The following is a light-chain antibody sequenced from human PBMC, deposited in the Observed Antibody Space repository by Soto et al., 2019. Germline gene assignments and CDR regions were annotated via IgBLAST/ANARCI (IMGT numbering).Light chain of an antibody. Sequence: EVGLSQSPGTLSLSPGERATLSCRASQSVSSSYLAWYQQKPGQAPRLLIYGASSRATGIPDRFSGSGSGTDLTLTISRLEPEDFAVYYCQQYGSSPRTFGQGTRLEIK. CDR1: QSVSSSY. J-gene: IGKJ5*01. CDR2: GAS. V-gene: IGKV3-20*01. CDR3: QQYGSSPRT.